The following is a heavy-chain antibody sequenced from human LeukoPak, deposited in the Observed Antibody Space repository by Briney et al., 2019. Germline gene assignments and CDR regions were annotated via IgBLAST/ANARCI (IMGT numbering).Heavy chain of an antibody. CDR3: ARDSAYESNGYQTRGDY. Sequence: GSSVKVSCKASGGTFSSYTISGARQAPGQGLEWMGRIIPILATANSAQKFQGRATITADKSTSTAYMELLCLRSEDTAVYLCARDSAYESNGYQTRGDYWGEGSQLTDSP. D-gene: IGHD3-22*01. V-gene: IGHV1-69*08. CDR1: GGTFSSYT. CDR2: IIPILATA. J-gene: IGHJ4*02.